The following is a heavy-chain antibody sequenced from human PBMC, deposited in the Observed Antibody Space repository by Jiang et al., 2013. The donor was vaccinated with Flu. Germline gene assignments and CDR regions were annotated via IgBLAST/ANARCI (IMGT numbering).Heavy chain of an antibody. CDR3: ASAYCSGGTCFKDDAFDI. CDR1: GDSFTKYW. J-gene: IGHJ3*02. CDR2: IYPGDSHT. V-gene: IGHV5-51*01. D-gene: IGHD2-15*01. Sequence: GAEVKKPGESLKISCKGSGDSFTKYWIGWVRQMPGKGLEWVGIIYPGDSHTRYSPSFQGQVTISADKSISTAYLQWSSLEASDTAMYYCASAYCSGGTCFKDDAFDIWGQGTMVSVSS.